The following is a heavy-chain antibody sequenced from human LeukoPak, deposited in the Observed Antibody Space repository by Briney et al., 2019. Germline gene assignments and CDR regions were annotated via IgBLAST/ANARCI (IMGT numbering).Heavy chain of an antibody. Sequence: PGGSLRLSCAGSGFTFSSAWMTWVRQTPGKGLEWVGHIKSRTDGGTTDYAAPVKGRFTVSRDDSKNTVYLQMNSLKTEDSAVYYCATEFYRNGYNYWGQGTLVTVSS. CDR2: IKSRTDGGTT. CDR3: ATEFYRNGYNY. V-gene: IGHV3-15*01. J-gene: IGHJ4*02. D-gene: IGHD5-24*01. CDR1: GFTFSSAW.